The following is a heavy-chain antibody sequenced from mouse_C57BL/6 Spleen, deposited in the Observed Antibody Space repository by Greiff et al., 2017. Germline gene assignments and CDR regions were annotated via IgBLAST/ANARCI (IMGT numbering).Heavy chain of an antibody. Sequence: VQLQQSGPELVKPGASVKISCKASGYAFSSSWMNWVKQRPGKGLEWIGRIYPGDGDTNYNGKFKGKATLTADKSSSTAYMQLSSLTSEDSAVYFCARSTRSYDYERYFDYWGQGTTLTVSS. CDR3: ARSTRSYDYERYFDY. J-gene: IGHJ2*01. CDR1: GYAFSSSW. V-gene: IGHV1-82*01. D-gene: IGHD2-4*01. CDR2: IYPGDGDT.